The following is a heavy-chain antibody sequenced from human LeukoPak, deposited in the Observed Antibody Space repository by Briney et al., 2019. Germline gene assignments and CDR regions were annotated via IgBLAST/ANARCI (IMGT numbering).Heavy chain of an antibody. CDR1: GFTFSSYA. CDR2: ISSNGGST. J-gene: IGHJ4*02. Sequence: PGGSLRLSCAASGFTFSSYAMHWVRQAPGKGLEYVSAISSNGGSTYYANSVKGRFTNSRDNSKNTLYLQMGSLRAEDMAVYYCARGKRGYSYGLSDYFDYWGQGTLVTVSS. D-gene: IGHD5-18*01. CDR3: ARGKRGYSYGLSDYFDY. V-gene: IGHV3-64*01.